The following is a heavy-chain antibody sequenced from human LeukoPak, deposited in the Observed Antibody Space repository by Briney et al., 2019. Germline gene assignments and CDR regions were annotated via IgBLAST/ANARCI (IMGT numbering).Heavy chain of an antibody. CDR3: AKVARAGSSGWSSYYFDY. D-gene: IGHD6-19*01. J-gene: IGHJ4*02. V-gene: IGHV3-23*01. CDR2: IHATGGTT. Sequence: GGSLRLSCAASGFAFSSYAMSWVCQSPGKGLEWVSVIHATGGTTYSTDSVKGRFTISRDNSKNTLYLQMNSLRAEDTAVYYCAKVARAGSSGWSSYYFDYWGQGTLVTVSS. CDR1: GFAFSSYA.